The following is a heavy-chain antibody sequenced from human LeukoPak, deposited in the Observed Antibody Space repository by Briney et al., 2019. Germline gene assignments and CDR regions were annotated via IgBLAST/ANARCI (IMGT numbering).Heavy chain of an antibody. D-gene: IGHD3-9*01. J-gene: IGHJ4*02. CDR2: IIPIFGTA. Sequence: SVKVSCKASGGTFSSYAISWVRQAPGQGLEWMGRIIPIFGTANYAQKFQGRVTITADESTSTAYMELSSLRSEDTAVYYCARDPGYDILTGRKAPFFDYWGQGTLVTVSS. CDR3: ARDPGYDILTGRKAPFFDY. CDR1: GGTFSSYA. V-gene: IGHV1-69*13.